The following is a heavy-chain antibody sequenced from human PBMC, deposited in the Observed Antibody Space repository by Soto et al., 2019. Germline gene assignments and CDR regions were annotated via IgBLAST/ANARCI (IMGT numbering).Heavy chain of an antibody. CDR1: GFTFSYYA. V-gene: IGHV3-64*01. D-gene: IGHD6-13*01. J-gene: IGHJ6*02. CDR2: ISSNGGST. CDR3: ARASGVALIDTASYDLDD. Sequence: EVQLVESGGGLVQPGGSLRLSCAASGFTFSYYAMHWVRQAPGKGLEYVLGISSNGGSTYYVTSVKGRFSISRDNSKNKLYLQMGSLRTEDMAMYYCARASGVALIDTASYDLDDWGQGTTVTVSS.